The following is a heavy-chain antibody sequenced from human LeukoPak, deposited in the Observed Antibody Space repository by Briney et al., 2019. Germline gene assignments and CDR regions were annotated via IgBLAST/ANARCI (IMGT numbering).Heavy chain of an antibody. J-gene: IGHJ4*02. Sequence: SETLSLTCTVSGGSISSYYWSWIRQPPGKGLEWIGYIYYSGSTNYNPSLKSRVTISVDTSKNQFSLKLSSVTAADTAVHYCARLITPYYYDSSGSYFDYWGQGTLVTVSS. V-gene: IGHV4-59*08. CDR1: GGSISSYY. D-gene: IGHD3-22*01. CDR3: ARLITPYYYDSSGSYFDY. CDR2: IYYSGST.